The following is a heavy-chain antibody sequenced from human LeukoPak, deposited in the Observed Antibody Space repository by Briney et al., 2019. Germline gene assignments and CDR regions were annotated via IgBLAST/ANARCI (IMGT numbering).Heavy chain of an antibody. V-gene: IGHV3-23*01. J-gene: IGHJ4*02. CDR1: GFTFGSHA. D-gene: IGHD5-18*01. Sequence: GGSLRLSCEASGFTFGSHAMYWVRQAPGKGLEWVAGIFGSGGSPHYADPVKGRSTISRDNSRNTVYLQINSLRAEDTAVYYCGKTTVGYSSGQKPAWPVDYWGQGTLVTVSS. CDR2: IFGSGGSP. CDR3: GKTTVGYSSGQKPAWPVDY.